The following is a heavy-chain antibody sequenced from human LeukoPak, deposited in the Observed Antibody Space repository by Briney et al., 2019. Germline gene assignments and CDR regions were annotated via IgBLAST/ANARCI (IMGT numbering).Heavy chain of an antibody. D-gene: IGHD6-13*01. CDR2: IIPIFGTA. CDR3: ARVPLTPLNEVSDSSSWFDY. V-gene: IGHV1-69*05. J-gene: IGHJ4*02. Sequence: ASVKVSCKASGGTFSSYAISWVRQAPGQGLEWMGGIIPIFGTANYAQKFQGRVTITTDESTSTAYMELSSLRSEDTAVYYCARVPLTPLNEVSDSSSWFDYWGQGTLVTVSS. CDR1: GGTFSSYA.